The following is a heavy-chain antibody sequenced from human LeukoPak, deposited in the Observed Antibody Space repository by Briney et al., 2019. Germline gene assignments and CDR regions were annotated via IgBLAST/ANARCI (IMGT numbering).Heavy chain of an antibody. V-gene: IGHV4-59*01. Sequence: SETLSLTCTVSGGSITSYYWNWIRQPPGKGLEWIGYIYYSGSTNYNPSLKSRVSISIDTSKSQFSLILSSVTAADTAVYYCARRIGAQRFLEWASPQSPYYFDYWGQGTLVTVSS. CDR1: GGSITSYY. CDR3: ARRIGAQRFLEWASPQSPYYFDY. D-gene: IGHD3-3*01. J-gene: IGHJ4*02. CDR2: IYYSGST.